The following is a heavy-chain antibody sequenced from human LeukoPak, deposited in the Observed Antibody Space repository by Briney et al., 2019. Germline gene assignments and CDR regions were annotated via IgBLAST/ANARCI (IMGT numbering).Heavy chain of an antibody. Sequence: PSETLSLTCSVSGGSIRKYYWSWIRQPPGKGLEWIGYIYYIGTTNYNPSLKSRVTISVDTSTDQFSLKLKSVTAADTAVYYCAREGWFGEPLTYFDYWGPGALVTVSS. J-gene: IGHJ4*02. D-gene: IGHD3-10*01. CDR2: IYYIGTT. V-gene: IGHV4-59*01. CDR1: GGSIRKYY. CDR3: AREGWFGEPLTYFDY.